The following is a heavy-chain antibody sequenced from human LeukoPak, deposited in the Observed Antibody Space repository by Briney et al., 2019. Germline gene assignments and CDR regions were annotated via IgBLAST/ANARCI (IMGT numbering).Heavy chain of an antibody. J-gene: IGHJ5*02. Sequence: STNYNPSLKSRVTMSVDTSKNQFSLKLSSVTAADTAVYYCARVADTYYDFWSGSPLFWFDPWGQGTLVTVSS. V-gene: IGHV4-4*07. CDR2: ST. D-gene: IGHD3-3*01. CDR3: ARVADTYYDFWSGSPLFWFDP.